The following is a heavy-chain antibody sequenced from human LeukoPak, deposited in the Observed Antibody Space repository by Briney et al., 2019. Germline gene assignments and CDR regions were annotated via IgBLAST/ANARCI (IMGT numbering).Heavy chain of an antibody. J-gene: IGHJ4*02. CDR3: ARLPQDSSGWPGFDY. CDR1: GGSISSYY. CDR2: INYSGST. Sequence: SETLSLTCTVSGGSISSYYWSWIRQPPGKGLEWIGYINYSGSTNYNPSLKSRVTISVDTSKNQFSLKLSSVTAADTAVYYRARLPQDSSGWPGFDYWGQGTLVTVSS. V-gene: IGHV4-59*08. D-gene: IGHD6-19*01.